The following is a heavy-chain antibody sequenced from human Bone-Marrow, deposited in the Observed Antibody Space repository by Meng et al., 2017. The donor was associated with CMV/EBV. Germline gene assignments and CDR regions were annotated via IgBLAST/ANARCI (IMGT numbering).Heavy chain of an antibody. CDR1: GQSLCRSRYS. D-gene: IGHD5-18*01. Sequence: ADTLSHTCSLSGQSLCRSRYSWGWLRQPPGKRLEWIGSIYYSGTTYYIPSLKGRVTISVDTSKNQFSLKLSPVTAADTAVYYGARVARIQLWCVRCYNWFDPWGQGTLVTVSS. J-gene: IGHJ5*02. V-gene: IGHV4-39*07. CDR3: ARVARIQLWCVRCYNWFDP. CDR2: IYYSGTT.